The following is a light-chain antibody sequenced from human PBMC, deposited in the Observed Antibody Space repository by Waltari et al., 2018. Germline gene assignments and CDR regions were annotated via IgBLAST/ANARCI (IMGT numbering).Light chain of an antibody. CDR1: QSIVKY. Sequence: EIMLTQSQGTLSWSPGDRATRSCKASQSIVKYLAWYQQKPGQAPRLLIYHTSIRATGIPDRFSGSGSETDFSLTISRLEPEDFAVYYCQHYVRLPATFGQGTNVEIK. CDR2: HTS. CDR3: QHYVRLPAT. J-gene: IGKJ1*01. V-gene: IGKV3-20*01.